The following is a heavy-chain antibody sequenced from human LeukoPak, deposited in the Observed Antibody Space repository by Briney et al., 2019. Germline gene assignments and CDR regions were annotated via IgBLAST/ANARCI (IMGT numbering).Heavy chain of an antibody. CDR1: GFTFSSYG. Sequence: GGSLRLSCVASGFTFSSYGMHWVRQAPGKGLEWVAVISYDGNNKYYADSVKGRFTISRDNSKNTLYLQMNSLRAEDTAVYYCAKTRYSGSYGGAFDIWGQGTMVTVSS. J-gene: IGHJ3*02. D-gene: IGHD1-26*01. CDR2: ISYDGNNK. CDR3: AKTRYSGSYGGAFDI. V-gene: IGHV3-30*18.